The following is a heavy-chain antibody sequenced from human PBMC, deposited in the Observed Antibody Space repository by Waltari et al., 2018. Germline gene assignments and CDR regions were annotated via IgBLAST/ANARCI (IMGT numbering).Heavy chain of an antibody. V-gene: IGHV4-59*12. J-gene: IGHJ1*01. CDR3: SRDPAGDGYFEF. CDR2: ISGNSGAT. CDR1: GGSFSGYY. Sequence: QVQLQESGPGLVTPSETLSLTCAMSGGSFSGYYWAWIRPPPGKGLEWIWYISGNSGATDYNPSLTSRVTISRDTSKNQFSLKLRSVTAADTAVYFCSRDPAGDGYFEFWGQGALVTVSS. D-gene: IGHD3-16*01.